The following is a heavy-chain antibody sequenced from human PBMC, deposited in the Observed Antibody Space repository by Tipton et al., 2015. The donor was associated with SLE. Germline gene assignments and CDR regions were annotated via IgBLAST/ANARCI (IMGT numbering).Heavy chain of an antibody. CDR1: GYSISSGYY. CDR2: IYHSGST. V-gene: IGHV4-38-2*02. D-gene: IGHD6-19*01. CDR3: ARVSSGYSSGWYGGY. J-gene: IGHJ4*02. Sequence: TLSLACTVSGYSISSGYYWGWIRQPPGKGLEWIGSIYHSGSTYYNPSLKSRVTISVDTSKNQFSLKLGSVTAADTAVYYCARVSSGYSSGWYGGYWGQGTLVTVSS.